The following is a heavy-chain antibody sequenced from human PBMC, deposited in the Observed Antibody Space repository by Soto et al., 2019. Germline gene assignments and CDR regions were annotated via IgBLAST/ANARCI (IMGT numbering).Heavy chain of an antibody. D-gene: IGHD5-12*01. V-gene: IGHV6-1*01. CDR3: ARQSARWLQSYYYYGMAV. Sequence: SPTLSLTCAISGDSVSSNSAAWNWIRQSPSRGLEWLGRTYYRSKWYNDYAVSVKSRITIDPDTSKNQFSLQLNSVTPEDTAVYYCARQSARWLQSYYYYGMAVWGQGTTVTGSS. J-gene: IGHJ6*02. CDR1: GDSVSSNSAA. CDR2: TYYRSKWYN.